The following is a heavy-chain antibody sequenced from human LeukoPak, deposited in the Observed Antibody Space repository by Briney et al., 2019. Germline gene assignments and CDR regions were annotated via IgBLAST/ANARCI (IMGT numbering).Heavy chain of an antibody. CDR1: GFTFRRYA. Sequence: TGGSLRLSCAASGFTFRRYALSWVRQTPGKGLEWVSAISGSGSKTYYADSVEGRFTICRDIPKNTLYLQMNSRRGGDTAVHYRAKHDGWGGDDSYYFEYWRQPTLATVSS. V-gene: IGHV3-23*01. D-gene: IGHD3-16*01. CDR3: AKHDGWGGDDSYYFEY. J-gene: IGHJ4*02. CDR2: ISGSGSKT.